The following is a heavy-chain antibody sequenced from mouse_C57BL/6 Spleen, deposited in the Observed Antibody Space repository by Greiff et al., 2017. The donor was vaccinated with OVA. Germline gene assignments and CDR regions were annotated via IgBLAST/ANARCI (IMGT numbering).Heavy chain of an antibody. CDR3: ARRGYEDFDY. J-gene: IGHJ2*01. CDR2: IDPSDSYT. Sequence: QVQLKQPGAELVKPGASVKLSCKASGYTFTSYWMQWVKQRPGQGLEWIGEIDPSDSYTNYNQKFKGKATLTVDTSSSTAYMQLSSLTSEDSAVYYCARRGYEDFDYWGQGTTLTVSS. CDR1: GYTFTSYW. V-gene: IGHV1-50*01. D-gene: IGHD2-3*01.